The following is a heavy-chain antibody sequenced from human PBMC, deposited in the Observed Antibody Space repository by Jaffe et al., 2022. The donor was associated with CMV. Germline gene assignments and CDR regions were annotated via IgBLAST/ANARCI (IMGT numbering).Heavy chain of an antibody. D-gene: IGHD3-3*01. J-gene: IGHJ4*02. CDR2: INPSGGST. CDR1: GYTFTSYY. Sequence: QVQLVQSGAEVKKPGASVKVSCKASGYTFTSYYMHWVRQAPGQGLEWMGIINPSGGSTSYAQKFQGRVTMTRDTSTSTVYMELSSLRSEDTAVYYCARAGQSGYLLPSFDYWGQGTLVTVSS. V-gene: IGHV1-46*01. CDR3: ARAGQSGYLLPSFDY.